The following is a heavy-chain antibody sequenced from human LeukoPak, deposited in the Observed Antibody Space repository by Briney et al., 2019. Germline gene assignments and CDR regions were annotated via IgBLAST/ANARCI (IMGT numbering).Heavy chain of an antibody. D-gene: IGHD3-10*01. J-gene: IGHJ4*02. CDR2: ISGSGGST. V-gene: IGHV3-23*01. CDR1: GFTFSSYA. Sequence: GGSLRLSCAASGFTFSSYAMSWVRQAPGKGLEWVSAISGSGGSTYYADSVKGRFTISRDNSKNTPYLQMNSLRAEDTAVYYCAKRGYGSGSYGGDWGQGTLVTVSS. CDR3: AKRGYGSGSYGGD.